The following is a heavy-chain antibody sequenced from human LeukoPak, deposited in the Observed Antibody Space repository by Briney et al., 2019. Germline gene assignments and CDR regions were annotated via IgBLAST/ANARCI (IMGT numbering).Heavy chain of an antibody. V-gene: IGHV4-59*08. CDR2: IYYSGNT. J-gene: IGHJ4*02. D-gene: IGHD3-10*01. CDR3: ARLYGSESLYFDF. Sequence: SETLSLTCSVSGGSISSYYWSWIRQPPGKGLEWIGYIYYSGNTKCNPSLKSRVTMSLDTSKNQFSLRLSSVTAADTAVYYCARLYGSESLYFDFWGQGTLVTVSS. CDR1: GGSISSYY.